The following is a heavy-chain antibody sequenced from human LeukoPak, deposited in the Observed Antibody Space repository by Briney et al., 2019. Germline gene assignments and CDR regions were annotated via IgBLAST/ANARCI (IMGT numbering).Heavy chain of an antibody. J-gene: IGHJ4*02. CDR3: ARNPPPAYDILTGFD. CDR1: GGTFSSYA. D-gene: IGHD3-9*01. CDR2: IIPIFGTA. Sequence: SVKVSCKASGGTFSSYAISWVRQAPGQGLEWMGGIIPIFGTANYAQKFQGRGTITADESTSTAYMELSSLRSEDTAVYYCARNPPPAYDILTGFDWGQGTLVTVSS. V-gene: IGHV1-69*13.